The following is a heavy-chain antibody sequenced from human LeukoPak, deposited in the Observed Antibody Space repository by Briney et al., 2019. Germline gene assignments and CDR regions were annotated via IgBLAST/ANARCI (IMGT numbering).Heavy chain of an antibody. Sequence: PGGSRRLSCAASGFTFSNFKMNWIRQAPGKGLEWVSSISSSSSYIYYADSVKGRFTISRDNAKNSLYLQMNSLRAEDTAVYYCAREIAAAGTPYYYYGMDVWGQGTTVTVSS. CDR2: ISSSSSYI. D-gene: IGHD6-13*01. CDR3: AREIAAAGTPYYYYGMDV. CDR1: GFTFSNFK. V-gene: IGHV3-21*01. J-gene: IGHJ6*02.